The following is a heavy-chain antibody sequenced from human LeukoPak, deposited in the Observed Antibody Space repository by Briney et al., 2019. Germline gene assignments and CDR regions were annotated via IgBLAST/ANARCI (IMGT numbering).Heavy chain of an antibody. V-gene: IGHV4-34*01. CDR2: INHSGST. CDR3: ARGKIIWSTPGGNWFDP. D-gene: IGHD5/OR15-5a*01. CDR1: GGSFSGYY. Sequence: SETLSLTCAVYGGSFSGYYWSWIRQPPGKGLEWIGEINHSGSTKYNPSLKSRVTISVDTSKNQFSLKLSSVTAADTAAYCCARGKIIWSTPGGNWFDPWGQGTLVTVSS. J-gene: IGHJ5*02.